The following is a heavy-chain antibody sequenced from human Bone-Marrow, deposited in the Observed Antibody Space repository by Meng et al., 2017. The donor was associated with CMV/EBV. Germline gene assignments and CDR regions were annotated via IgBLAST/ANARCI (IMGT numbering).Heavy chain of an antibody. CDR1: YF. J-gene: IGHJ4*02. CDR3: ARDVTYYYDSSGYYSQGFFDY. V-gene: IGHV1-46*01. CDR2: LNPGGSTT. D-gene: IGHD3-22*01. Sequence: YFMHWVRQAPGQGLEWMGMLNPGGSTTKYAQKFQGRVTMTRDTSTNTVYMELSSLTFEDTAVYYCARDVTYYYDSSGYYSQGFFDYWGQGTLVTVSS.